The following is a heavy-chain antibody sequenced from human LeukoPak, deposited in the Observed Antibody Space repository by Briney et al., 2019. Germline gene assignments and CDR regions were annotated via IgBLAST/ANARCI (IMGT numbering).Heavy chain of an antibody. Sequence: GGSLRLSCAASGFTFSSYGMNWVRQAPGKGLEWVSFISSSSSYIYYADSMKGRFTISRDNAKNSLYLQMNSLRAEDTAVYYCAREGYWSTNWYKFGSLLRYFDLWGRGTLVTVSS. CDR1: GFTFSSYG. CDR3: AREGYWSTNWYKFGSLLRYFDL. CDR2: ISSSSSYI. V-gene: IGHV3-21*01. D-gene: IGHD6-13*01. J-gene: IGHJ2*01.